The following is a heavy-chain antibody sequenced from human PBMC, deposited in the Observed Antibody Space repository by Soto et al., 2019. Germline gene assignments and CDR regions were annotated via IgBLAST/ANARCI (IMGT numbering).Heavy chain of an antibody. CDR1: GGSFSGYY. J-gene: IGHJ6*03. CDR2: INHSGST. D-gene: IGHD2-8*02. V-gene: IGHV4-34*01. CDR3: ARGRGVVYAAYYYYYYMDV. Sequence: ASETLSLTCAVYGGSFSGYYWSWIRQPPGKGLEWIGEINHSGSTNYNPSLKSRVTISVDTSKNQFSLKLSSVTAADTAVYYCARGRGVVYAAYYYYYYMDVWGKGITVTVSS.